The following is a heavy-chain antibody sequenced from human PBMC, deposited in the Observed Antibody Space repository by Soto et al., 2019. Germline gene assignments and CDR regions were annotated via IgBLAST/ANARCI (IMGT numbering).Heavy chain of an antibody. CDR3: AKDTHYDILTGYYTLHY. J-gene: IGHJ4*02. CDR1: GFTFSSYG. Sequence: QVQLVESGGGVVQPGRSLRLSCAASGFTFSSYGMHWVRQAPGKGLEWVAVISYDGSNKYYADSVKGRFTISRDNSKNTLYLQRNSLRAEDTAVYYCAKDTHYDILTGYYTLHYWGQGTLVTVSS. D-gene: IGHD3-9*01. CDR2: ISYDGSNK. V-gene: IGHV3-30*18.